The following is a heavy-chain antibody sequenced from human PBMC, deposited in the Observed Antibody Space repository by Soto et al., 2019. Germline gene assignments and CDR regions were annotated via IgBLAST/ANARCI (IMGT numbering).Heavy chain of an antibody. V-gene: IGHV3-11*01. Sequence: PGGSLRLSXAASGFTFSDYYMSWIRQAPGKGLEWVSYISSSGSTIYYADSVKGRFTISRDNAKNSLYLQMNSLRAEDTAVYYCARVLTPGYYDSSGGAFDIWGQGTMVTVSS. D-gene: IGHD3-22*01. CDR1: GFTFSDYY. CDR2: ISSSGSTI. J-gene: IGHJ3*02. CDR3: ARVLTPGYYDSSGGAFDI.